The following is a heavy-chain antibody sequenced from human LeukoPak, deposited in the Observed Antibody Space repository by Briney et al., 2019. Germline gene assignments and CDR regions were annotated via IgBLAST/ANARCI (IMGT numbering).Heavy chain of an antibody. CDR2: IAHDGTT. CDR3: TREDRPYCPFAY. Sequence: SETLSLTCGVSGGSIDITNYWSCVRQAPGKGLEWIGEIAHDGTTNYNRSLRSRVAMSFDRANNQFSLSLTSVTAADTAVYYCTREDRPYCPFAYWGQGVLVTVSS. D-gene: IGHD1-26*01. J-gene: IGHJ4*02. CDR1: GGSIDITNY. V-gene: IGHV4/OR15-8*01.